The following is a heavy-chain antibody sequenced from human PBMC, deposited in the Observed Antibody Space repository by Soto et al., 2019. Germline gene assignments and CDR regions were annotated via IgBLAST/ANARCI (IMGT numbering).Heavy chain of an antibody. D-gene: IGHD3-10*01. CDR1: GASISSNY. CDR3: ATRTFGSNAFFDT. V-gene: IGHV4-59*08. CDR2: IYFGGTT. J-gene: IGHJ4*02. Sequence: SETLSLTCSVSGASISSNYWSWVRPPPGKGLEWIGYIYFGGTTQSNPSLKSRAIISLDTSKNQFSLNLSSVTAADTAVYYCATRTFGSNAFFDTWGQGALVTVS.